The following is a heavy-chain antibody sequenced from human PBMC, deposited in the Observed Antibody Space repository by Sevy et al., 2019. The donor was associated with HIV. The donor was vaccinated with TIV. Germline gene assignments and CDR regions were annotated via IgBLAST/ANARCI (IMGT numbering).Heavy chain of an antibody. CDR2: IYHDGST. CDR3: SSFGRLIIINDHTFEI. CDR1: GYSISSAYS. J-gene: IGHJ3*02. Sequence: SQTLSLTCTVSGYSISSAYSWGWIRQPPGKGLEWIANIYHDGSTYYNPSLNSRVTISIDTSKNQFSLKLSSVTAADTAVYYCSSFGRLIIINDHTFEIWGQGTMVTVSS. V-gene: IGHV4-38-2*02. D-gene: IGHD3-9*01.